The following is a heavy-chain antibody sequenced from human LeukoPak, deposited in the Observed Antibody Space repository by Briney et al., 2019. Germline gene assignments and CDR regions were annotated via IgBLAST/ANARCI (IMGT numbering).Heavy chain of an antibody. CDR3: ARGGLTIFGVVRYFDY. Sequence: SETLSLTCTVSGGSISSYYWSWIRQPPGEGREWIGYIYYSGSTNYNPSLKSRVTISVDTSKNQFSLKLSSVTAADTAVYYCARGGLTIFGVVRYFDYWGQGTLVTVSS. J-gene: IGHJ4*02. V-gene: IGHV4-59*08. D-gene: IGHD3-3*01. CDR2: IYYSGST. CDR1: GGSISSYY.